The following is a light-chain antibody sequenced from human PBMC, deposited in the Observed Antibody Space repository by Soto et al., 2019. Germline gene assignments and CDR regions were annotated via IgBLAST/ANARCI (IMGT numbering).Light chain of an antibody. Sequence: QSVLTQPPSVSGAPGQRVTISCTGGRTNIGGGYEVHWYQHLPGTAPKLLMYGVSNRPSGVPDRFSGSRSGTSASLAITGLQADDEADYYCQSFDSSMSNSWVFGGGTKLTVL. CDR2: GVS. J-gene: IGLJ3*02. CDR3: QSFDSSMSNSWV. V-gene: IGLV1-40*01. CDR1: RTNIGGGYE.